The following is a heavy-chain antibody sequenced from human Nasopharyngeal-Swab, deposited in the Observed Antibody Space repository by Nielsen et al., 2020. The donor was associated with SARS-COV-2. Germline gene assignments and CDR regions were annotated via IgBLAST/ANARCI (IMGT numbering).Heavy chain of an antibody. CDR1: GYNFASYW. J-gene: IGHJ6*02. CDR2: IYPGDSDT. D-gene: IGHD1-26*01. V-gene: IGHV5-51*01. Sequence: ESLKISCKASGYNFASYWIGWVRQMPGRGLEWMGIIYPGDSDTRYSPSFQGQVTISVDKSINTAFLHSSSLKASDIATYYCARSGTYYGMDVWGQGTTVIVSS. CDR3: ARSGTYYGMDV.